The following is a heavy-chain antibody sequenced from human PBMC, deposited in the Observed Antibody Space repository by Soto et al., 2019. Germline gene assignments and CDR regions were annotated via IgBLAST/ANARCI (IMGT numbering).Heavy chain of an antibody. Sequence: SETLSLTCTVSGGSLNNYYWSWIRQPPGKGGLEWIGYIYYSGSTNYSPSLKSRVTISVDTSKNHFSLKLSSVTAADTAVYYCARGGSRDSGTYHNRWFDPWGQGTRVTVSS. J-gene: IGHJ5*02. CDR2: IYYSGST. CDR3: ARGGSRDSGTYHNRWFDP. CDR1: GGSLNNYY. D-gene: IGHD3-10*01. V-gene: IGHV4-59*08.